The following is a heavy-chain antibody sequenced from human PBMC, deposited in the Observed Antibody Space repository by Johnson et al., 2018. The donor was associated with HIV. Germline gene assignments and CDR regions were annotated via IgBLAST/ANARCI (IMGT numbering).Heavy chain of an antibody. CDR2: VQYDGTDK. V-gene: IGHV3-30*02. CDR3: AKDWDRWLQPPGDAFDI. J-gene: IGHJ3*02. CDR1: GLSFSNFG. D-gene: IGHD5-24*01. Sequence: QVKLVESGGGVVQPGKSLTLSCVGSGLSFSNFGIHWVRQAPGKGPEWVAFVQYDGTDKYYADSVEGRFTISRDNSKNTLYLQMNSLRAEDTAVYYCAKDWDRWLQPPGDAFDIRGRGTMVTVSS.